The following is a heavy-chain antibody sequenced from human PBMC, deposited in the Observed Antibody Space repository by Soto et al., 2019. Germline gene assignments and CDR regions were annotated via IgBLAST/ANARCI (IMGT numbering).Heavy chain of an antibody. Sequence: ASVKVSCKASGYTFTSYAMHWVRQAPGQRLEWMGWINAGNGNTKYSQKLQGRVTITRDTSASTAYMELSSLRSEDTAVYYCARSLIVVVPSARGDRFDPWGQGTLVTVSS. CDR3: ARSLIVVVPSARGDRFDP. D-gene: IGHD2-2*01. CDR1: GYTFTSYA. V-gene: IGHV1-3*01. J-gene: IGHJ5*02. CDR2: INAGNGNT.